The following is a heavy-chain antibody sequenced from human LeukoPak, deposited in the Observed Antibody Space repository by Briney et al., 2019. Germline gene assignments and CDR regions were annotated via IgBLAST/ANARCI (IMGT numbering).Heavy chain of an antibody. CDR3: ARVYYSSSYDYWYFDL. CDR2: INHSGST. D-gene: IGHD6-13*01. CDR1: GGSFSGSY. Sequence: SETLSLTCTVYGGSFSGSYWSWIRQPPEKGLEWIGEINHSGSTNYNPSLKSRVTISVDTSKNQFSLKLSSVTAADTAVYYCARVYYSSSYDYWYFDLWGRGTLVTVSS. J-gene: IGHJ2*01. V-gene: IGHV4-34*01.